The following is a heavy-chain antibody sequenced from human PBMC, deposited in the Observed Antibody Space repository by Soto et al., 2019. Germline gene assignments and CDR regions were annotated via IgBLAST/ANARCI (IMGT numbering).Heavy chain of an antibody. Sequence: QLQLQESGPGLVKPSETLSLTCSVSGDSISEYYWTWIRQSPGKGLEWIGYIYHNGSSSYNHSLRSRVVMSVDMSKNQFSLKLSSVTAADTAVYYCGRPFDIWGHGTMVTVSS. CDR3: GRPFDI. CDR2: IYHNGSS. V-gene: IGHV4-59*08. CDR1: GDSISEYY. J-gene: IGHJ3*02.